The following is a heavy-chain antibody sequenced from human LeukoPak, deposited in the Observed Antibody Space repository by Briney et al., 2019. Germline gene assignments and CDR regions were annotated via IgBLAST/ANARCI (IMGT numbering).Heavy chain of an antibody. CDR1: GFTFSSYA. V-gene: IGHV3-9*01. CDR3: AKDANDFWSAAFDY. CDR2: ISWNSGSI. Sequence: GGSLRLSCAASGFTFSSYAMSWVRQAPGKGLEWVSGISWNSGSIGYADSVKGRFTISRDNAKNSLYLQMNSLRAEDTALYYCAKDANDFWSAAFDYWGQGTLVTVSS. D-gene: IGHD3-3*01. J-gene: IGHJ4*02.